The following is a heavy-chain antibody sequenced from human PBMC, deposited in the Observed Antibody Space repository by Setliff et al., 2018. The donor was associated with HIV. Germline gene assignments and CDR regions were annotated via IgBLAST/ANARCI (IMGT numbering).Heavy chain of an antibody. J-gene: IGHJ6*03. CDR3: ASTAIAVALIDYYYYYMDV. CDR1: GGTFSSYG. D-gene: IGHD6-19*01. CDR2: IIPLFGTT. V-gene: IGHV1-69*13. Sequence: SVKVSCKASGGTFSSYGITYGITWVRQAPGQGLEWMGGIIPLFGTTNYAQRFQGRVTITADASTSTAYMELSSLRSEDTAVYYCASTAIAVALIDYYYYYMDVWGKGTTVTVSS.